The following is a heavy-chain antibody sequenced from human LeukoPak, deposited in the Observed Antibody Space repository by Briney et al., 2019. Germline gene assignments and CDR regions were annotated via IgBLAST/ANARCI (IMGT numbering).Heavy chain of an antibody. Sequence: PSETLSLTCAFYGGSFSAYFWTWIRQPPGRGLEWIGEIDHTGSTDYNPSLKSRVSISVDTSKKQFSLRLNSVTAADTAEYYCAKIPRGTAVDGNWFDPWGQGTLVTVSS. D-gene: IGHD6-19*01. V-gene: IGHV4-34*01. CDR3: AKIPRGTAVDGNWFDP. CDR2: IDHTGST. J-gene: IGHJ5*02. CDR1: GGSFSAYF.